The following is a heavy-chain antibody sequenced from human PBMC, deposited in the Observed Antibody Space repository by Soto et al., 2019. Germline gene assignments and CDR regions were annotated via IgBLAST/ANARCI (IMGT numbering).Heavy chain of an antibody. Sequence: QVQLVQSGAEVKKPGASVKVSCKASGYTFTSYYMHWVRQAPGQGLEWMGIINPSGGSTSYAQKCQGRVAMTRDTSTSSVYMELSSVRSEDTAVYYCARGSSGRTRGNAFDIWGQGTMVTVSS. CDR2: INPSGGST. CDR3: ARGSSGRTRGNAFDI. CDR1: GYTFTSYY. V-gene: IGHV1-46*01. D-gene: IGHD6-19*01. J-gene: IGHJ3*02.